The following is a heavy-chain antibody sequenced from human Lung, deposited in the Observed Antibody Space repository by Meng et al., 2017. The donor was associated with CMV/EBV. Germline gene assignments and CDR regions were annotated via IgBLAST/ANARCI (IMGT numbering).Heavy chain of an antibody. V-gene: IGHV3-30-3*01. CDR1: GFSFSSYA. CDR2: ISYEGSKK. J-gene: IGHJ6*02. D-gene: IGHD3-9*01. Sequence: GGSXRLXXAASGFSFSSYAMHWFRQAPGKGLEWMAVISYEGSKKYYADSVKGRFTISRGNSKNTLYLQVNSLRTEDTAVYYCAREGSYYDVLTSSYNAFGNYYYHMDVWGHGTTVXVSS. CDR3: AREGSYYDVLTSSYNAFGNYYYHMDV.